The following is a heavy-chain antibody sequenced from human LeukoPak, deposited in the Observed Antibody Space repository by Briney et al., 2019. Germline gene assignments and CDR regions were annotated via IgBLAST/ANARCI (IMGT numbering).Heavy chain of an antibody. CDR3: ARAYTALNYGSGSYYTNWFDP. CDR2: INHSGST. J-gene: IGHJ5*02. CDR1: GGSFSGYY. D-gene: IGHD3-10*01. V-gene: IGHV4-34*01. Sequence: SETLSLTCAAYGGSFSGYYWSWIRQPPGKGLEWIGEINHSGSTNYNPSLKSRVTISVDTSKNQFSLKLSSVTAADTAVYYCARAYTALNYGSGSYYTNWFDPWGQGTLVTVS.